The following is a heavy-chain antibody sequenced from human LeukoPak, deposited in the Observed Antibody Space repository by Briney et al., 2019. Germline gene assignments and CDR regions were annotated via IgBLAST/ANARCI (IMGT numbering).Heavy chain of an antibody. V-gene: IGHV3-21*01. CDR3: ARTPRSYDYVWGSYRPNYYYYMDV. CDR2: ISSSSSYI. Sequence: TGGSLRLSCAASGFTFSSYSMNWVRQAPGKWLEWVSSISSSSSYICYADSVKGRFTISRDNAKNSLYLQMNSLRAEDTAVYYCARTPRSYDYVWGSYRPNYYYYMDVWGKGTTVTVSS. D-gene: IGHD3-16*02. J-gene: IGHJ6*03. CDR1: GFTFSSYS.